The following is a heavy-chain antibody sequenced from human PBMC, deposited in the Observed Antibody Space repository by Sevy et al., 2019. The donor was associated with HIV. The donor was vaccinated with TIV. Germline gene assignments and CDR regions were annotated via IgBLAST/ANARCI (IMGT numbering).Heavy chain of an antibody. CDR3: ARVLYTTAEELDY. V-gene: IGHV3-11*01. CDR2: ISISGSTI. J-gene: IGHJ4*02. D-gene: IGHD2-2*02. CDR1: GFTLSDYY. Sequence: GGSLRLSCTASGFTLSDYYMTWMRQAPGKGLEWVSYISISGSTIYYAGSVKGRFTISRDNANNLLFLQMNSLRAEDTAVYYCARVLYTTAEELDYWGQGTLVTVSS.